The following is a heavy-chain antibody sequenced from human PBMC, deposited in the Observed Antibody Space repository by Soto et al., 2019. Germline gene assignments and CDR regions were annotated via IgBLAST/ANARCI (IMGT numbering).Heavy chain of an antibody. CDR1: GGTFSSYT. CDR2: IIPILGIA. Sequence: QVQLVQSGAEVKKPGSSVKVSCKASGGTFSSYTISWVRQAPGQGLEWMGRIIPILGIANYAQKFQGRVTITADKSMSTAYMELSSLRSEDTAVYYCAATYCSGGSCYPDAEYFQHWGQGTLVTVSS. D-gene: IGHD2-15*01. V-gene: IGHV1-69*02. J-gene: IGHJ1*01. CDR3: AATYCSGGSCYPDAEYFQH.